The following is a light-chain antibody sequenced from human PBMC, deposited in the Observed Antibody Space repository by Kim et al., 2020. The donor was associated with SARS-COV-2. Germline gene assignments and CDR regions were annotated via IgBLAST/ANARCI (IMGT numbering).Light chain of an antibody. CDR1: QGINNN. CDR3: QQYYNRPPT. Sequence: SASVGDRVTITCRASQGINNNVAWFQQKPGKAPKSLIYDASTLESGVPSKFSGSGSGTDFTLTIIGLQPEDIATYYCQQYYNRPPTFGQGTKLEIK. CDR2: DAS. J-gene: IGKJ2*01. V-gene: IGKV1-16*02.